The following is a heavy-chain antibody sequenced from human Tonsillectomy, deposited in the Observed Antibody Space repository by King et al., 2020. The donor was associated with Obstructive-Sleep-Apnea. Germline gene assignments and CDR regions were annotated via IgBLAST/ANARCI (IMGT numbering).Heavy chain of an antibody. V-gene: IGHV4-34*01. CDR1: GGSFSGYH. D-gene: IGHD3-10*01. Sequence: VQLQQWGAGLLKPSETLSLTCAVYGGSFSGYHWSWIRQPPGKGLEWIGEINHSGSTNYNQSLKSRVTMLVDTSKNKFSLNLSSVTAADTAVYYCARRYYGSGSYSPFDYWGQGNLVTVSS. CDR2: INHSGST. CDR3: ARRYYGSGSYSPFDY. J-gene: IGHJ4*02.